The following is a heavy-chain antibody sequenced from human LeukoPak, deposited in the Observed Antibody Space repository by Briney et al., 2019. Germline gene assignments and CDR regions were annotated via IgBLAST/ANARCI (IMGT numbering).Heavy chain of an antibody. V-gene: IGHV3-21*01. J-gene: IGHJ4*02. Sequence: GGPLRLSCAASGFTFSSYSMNWVRQAPGKGLEWVSSISSSSSYIYYADSVKGRFTISRDNANNSLYLQMHSLRAEDTAVYYCATITPTVTTVYFDYWGQGTLVTVSS. CDR3: ATITPTVTTVYFDY. CDR2: ISSSSSYI. CDR1: GFTFSSYS. D-gene: IGHD4-17*01.